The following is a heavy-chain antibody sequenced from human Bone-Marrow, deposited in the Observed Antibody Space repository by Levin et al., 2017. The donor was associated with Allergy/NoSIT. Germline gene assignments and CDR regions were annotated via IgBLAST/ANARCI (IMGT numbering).Heavy chain of an antibody. D-gene: IGHD2-2*01. CDR1: GGSLSGYY. CDR3: AREGGLSSTPRGFYYYGMDV. CDR2: ISHSGNT. Sequence: SETLSLTCAVYGGSLSGYYWSWIRQPPGKGLEWIGEISHSGNTDYNPSLKSRVTISLDTSKNQFSLKLSSVTAADTAVYYCAREGGLSSTPRGFYYYGMDVWGHGTTVTVSS. J-gene: IGHJ6*02. V-gene: IGHV4-34*01.